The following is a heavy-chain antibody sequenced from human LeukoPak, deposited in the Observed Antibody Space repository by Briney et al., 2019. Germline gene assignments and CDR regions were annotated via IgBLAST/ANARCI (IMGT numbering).Heavy chain of an antibody. CDR2: IYYSGST. J-gene: IGHJ4*02. CDR3: ARSDSYSSSWYNFDY. Sequence: KASETLSLTCTVSGGSISSSSYYWGWIRQPPGKGLEWIGSIYYSGSTYYNPSLKSRVTISVDTSKNQFSLKLSSVTAADTAVYYCARSDSYSSSWYNFDYWGQGTLVTVSS. D-gene: IGHD6-13*01. CDR1: GGSISSSSYY. V-gene: IGHV4-39*01.